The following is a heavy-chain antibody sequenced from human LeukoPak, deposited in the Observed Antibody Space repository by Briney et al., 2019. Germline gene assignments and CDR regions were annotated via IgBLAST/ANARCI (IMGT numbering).Heavy chain of an antibody. CDR2: IWYDGSNK. CDR1: GFTFSSYG. D-gene: IGHD5-24*01. J-gene: IGHJ4*02. V-gene: IGHV3-33*06. Sequence: GGSLRLSCAASGFTFSSYGMHWVRQAPGKGLEWVAVIWYDGSNKYYADSVKGQFTISRDNSKNTLYLQMNSLRAEDTAVYYCANWGDGYAIDYWGQGTLVTVSS. CDR3: ANWGDGYAIDY.